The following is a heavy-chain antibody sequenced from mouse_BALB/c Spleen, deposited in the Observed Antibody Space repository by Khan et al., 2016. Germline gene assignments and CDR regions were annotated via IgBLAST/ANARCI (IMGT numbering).Heavy chain of an antibody. D-gene: IGHD1-2*01. CDR3: ARGDDGLAMDY. CDR2: INTYTGEP. Sequence: QIQLVQSGPELKKPGETVKISCKASGYTFTNYGMNWVKQAPGKGLKWMGWINTYTGEPTYADDFKGRFAFSLETSASTAYLQINNLKNEDMATYFCARGDDGLAMDYWGQGTSVTVSS. J-gene: IGHJ4*01. CDR1: GYTFTNYG. V-gene: IGHV9-1*02.